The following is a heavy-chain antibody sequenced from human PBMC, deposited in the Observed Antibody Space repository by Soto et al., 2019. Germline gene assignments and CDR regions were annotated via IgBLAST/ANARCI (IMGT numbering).Heavy chain of an antibody. J-gene: IGHJ5*02. CDR2: IYHTGST. CDR1: GVSISSGGYS. V-gene: IGHV4-30-2*01. Sequence: QVQLQESGPGLVKPSQTLSLTCAVSGVSISSGGYSWNWIRQPPGKGLEWIGYIYHTGSTLYNPSLKSRVTISIDKSKNHFSLRLSSVSAADTAVYYCARDSLTGNYFDPWGQGTLVTVSS. D-gene: IGHD1-7*01. CDR3: ARDSLTGNYFDP.